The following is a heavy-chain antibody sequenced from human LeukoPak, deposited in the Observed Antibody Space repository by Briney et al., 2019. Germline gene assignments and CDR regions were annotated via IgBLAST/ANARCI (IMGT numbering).Heavy chain of an antibody. D-gene: IGHD3-22*01. J-gene: IGHJ4*02. V-gene: IGHV3-23*01. CDR1: GFTFSSYA. CDR2: NSGSGDST. Sequence: GGSLRLSCAASGFTFSSYAMSWVRQAPGKGLEWVSANSGSGDSTYYADSVKGRFTISRDNSKNTLYLQMNSLRAEDTAVYYCARERYYDSSGYDYWGQGTLVTVSS. CDR3: ARERYYDSSGYDY.